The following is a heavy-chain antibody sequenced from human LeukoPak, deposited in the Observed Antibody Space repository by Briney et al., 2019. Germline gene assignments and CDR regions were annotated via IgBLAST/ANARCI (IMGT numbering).Heavy chain of an antibody. V-gene: IGHV4-39*07. CDR2: IFYSGST. J-gene: IGHJ3*02. Sequence: SETLSLTCTVSGASISSSSFYWGWIRQPPGKGLEWIGNIFYSGSTYYNPSLKSRVTISVDTSKNQFSLKLNSVTAADTAVYYCARDKSRTYGSADAFDIWGQGTMVTVSS. D-gene: IGHD3-10*01. CDR3: ARDKSRTYGSADAFDI. CDR1: GASISSSSFY.